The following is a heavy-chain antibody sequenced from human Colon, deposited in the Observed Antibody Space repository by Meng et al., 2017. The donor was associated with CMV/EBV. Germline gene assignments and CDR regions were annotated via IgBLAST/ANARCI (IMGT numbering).Heavy chain of an antibody. J-gene: IGHJ1*01. D-gene: IGHD3-16*01. CDR2: MDPTTGRT. V-gene: IGHV1-2*02. CDR1: GYSFTGYY. CDR3: ASHSSYVWGSHH. Sequence: QVQLVQAGEEVRIPGAPVNVSWKASGYSFTGYYIHWVRQAPGQGLEWMGWMDPTTGRTDYAQKFQGTVTMTRDTSISTAYLELSRLTSDDTAVYYCASHSSYVWGSHHWGQGTLVTVSS.